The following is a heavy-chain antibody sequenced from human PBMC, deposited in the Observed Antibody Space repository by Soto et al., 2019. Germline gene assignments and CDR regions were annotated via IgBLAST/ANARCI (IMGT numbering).Heavy chain of an antibody. V-gene: IGHV1-18*01. CDR1: GYTFTSYG. D-gene: IGHD6-6*01. J-gene: IGHJ6*03. Sequence: QVQLVQSGAEVKKPGASVKVSCKASGYTFTSYGISWVRQAPGQGLEWMGWISAYNGNTNYAQKLQGRVTMTTDTPTSTAYMGRRSRRSDDAAVYYCAGGRGRQLGRHWYYMDVWGKGTTVTVSS. CDR3: AGGRGRQLGRHWYYMDV. CDR2: ISAYNGNT.